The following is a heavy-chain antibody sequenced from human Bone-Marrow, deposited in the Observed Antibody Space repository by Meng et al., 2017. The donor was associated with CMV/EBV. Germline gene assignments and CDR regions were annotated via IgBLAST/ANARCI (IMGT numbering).Heavy chain of an antibody. CDR1: GFTFHDYS. Sequence: GESLKISCVASGFTFHDYSMHWVRQVPGKGLEWVSLISWDGGSTYYADSVKGRFTISRDNSNNSLFLQMNSLRTEDTALYYCAKVGLRFLEWFPFNYWGQGTLVTVSS. CDR2: ISWDGGST. V-gene: IGHV3-43*01. CDR3: AKVGLRFLEWFPFNY. D-gene: IGHD3-3*01. J-gene: IGHJ4*02.